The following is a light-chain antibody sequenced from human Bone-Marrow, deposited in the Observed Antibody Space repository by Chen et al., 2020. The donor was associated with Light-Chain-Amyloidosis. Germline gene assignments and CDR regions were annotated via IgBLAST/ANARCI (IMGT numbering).Light chain of an antibody. CDR1: SSDVGNYDY. CDR2: VVS. CDR3: SSNTSNNTWV. Sequence: QSAQPHPASASCSGCQVITISCTATSSDVGNYDYVSWYQQHPGNAPKVIIYVVSYRPSGVSNRFSGSKSGTTASLTISGLQAEDEDHYYCSSNTSNNTWVFGGGTKLTVL. J-gene: IGLJ3*02. V-gene: IGLV2-14*01.